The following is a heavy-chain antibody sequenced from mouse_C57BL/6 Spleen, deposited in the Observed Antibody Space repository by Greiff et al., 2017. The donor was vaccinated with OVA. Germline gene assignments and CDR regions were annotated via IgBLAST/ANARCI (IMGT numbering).Heavy chain of an antibody. CDR1: GYTFTDYN. CDR3: ARRETGTEGFDY. J-gene: IGHJ2*01. CDR2: INPNNGGT. D-gene: IGHD4-1*01. Sequence: EVQLQQSGPELVKPGASVKIPCKASGYTFTDYNMDWVKQSHGKSLEWIGDINPNNGGTIYNQKFKGQATLTVDKSSSTAYMELRSLTSGDTAVYYCARRETGTEGFDYWGQGTTLTVSS. V-gene: IGHV1-18*01.